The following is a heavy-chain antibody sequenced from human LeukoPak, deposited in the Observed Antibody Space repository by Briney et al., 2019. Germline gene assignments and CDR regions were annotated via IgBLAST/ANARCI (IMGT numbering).Heavy chain of an antibody. V-gene: IGHV3-30*04. CDR2: ISYDGSNK. CDR1: GFTFSSYA. CDR3: ARDGLGYCSGGSCFEVHYFDN. J-gene: IGHJ4*02. Sequence: GRSLRLSCAASGFTFSSYAMHWVRQAPGKGLEWVAVISYDGSNKYYADSVKGRFTISRDNSKNTLYLQMNSLRAEDTAVYYCARDGLGYCSGGSCFEVHYFDNWGQGTLVTVSS. D-gene: IGHD2-15*01.